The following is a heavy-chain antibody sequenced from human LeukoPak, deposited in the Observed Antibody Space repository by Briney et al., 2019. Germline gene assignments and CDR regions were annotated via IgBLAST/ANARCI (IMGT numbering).Heavy chain of an antibody. J-gene: IGHJ4*02. Sequence: PGGSLRLSCAASGFTVSSNYMSWVRQAPGKGLGWVSVIYSGGSTYYADSVKGRFTISRDNSKNTLFLQMNSLRAEDTAVYHCAKNPGYCSSISCYYRFGSLDFWGQGTLVTVSS. CDR1: GFTVSSNY. D-gene: IGHD2-2*01. CDR2: IYSGGST. CDR3: AKNPGYCSSISCYYRFGSLDF. V-gene: IGHV3-53*01.